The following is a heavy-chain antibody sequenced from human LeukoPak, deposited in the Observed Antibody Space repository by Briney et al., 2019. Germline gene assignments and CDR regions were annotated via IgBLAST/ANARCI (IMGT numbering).Heavy chain of an antibody. V-gene: IGHV5-51*01. CDR3: TRESAGSFDY. CDR1: GYSFTSYW. J-gene: IGHJ4*02. D-gene: IGHD6-13*01. CDR2: IYPGDSDT. Sequence: GESLKISCKGSGYSFTSYWIGWVRQMPGKGLEWMGIIYPGDSDTRYSPSFQGQVTISADKSISTAYLQMNSLKTEDTAVYYCTRESAGSFDYWGQGTLVTVSS.